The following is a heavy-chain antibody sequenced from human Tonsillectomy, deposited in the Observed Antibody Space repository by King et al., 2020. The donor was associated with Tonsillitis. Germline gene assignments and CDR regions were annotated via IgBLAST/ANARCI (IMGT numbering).Heavy chain of an antibody. D-gene: IGHD3-3*01. J-gene: IGHJ4*02. CDR1: GFTFSDYY. Sequence: VQLVESGGGLVKPGGSLRLSCAASGFTFSDYYMTWIRQAPGKGLEWVSFISGGSSYTNYADSVKGRFTISRDNAKNSLSLQMNSLRAEDTAVYYCARARGSRITIFGGYYFDYWGQGTLVTVSS. CDR2: ISGGSSYT. CDR3: ARARGSRITIFGGYYFDY. V-gene: IGHV3-11*05.